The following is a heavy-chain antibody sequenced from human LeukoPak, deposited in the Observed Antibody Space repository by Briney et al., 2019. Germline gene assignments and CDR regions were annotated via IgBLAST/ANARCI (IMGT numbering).Heavy chain of an antibody. V-gene: IGHV4-59*01. CDR1: GGSISSYY. D-gene: IGHD3-3*02. CDR3: ARDSTNAFDI. Sequence: PSETLSLTCTVSGGSISSYYWSWIRQPPGKGLEWIGNIYYSGSTNYNPSLKSRVTISVDTSKNQFSLKLRSVTAADTAVYYCARDSTNAFDIWGQGTMVTVSS. CDR2: IYYSGST. J-gene: IGHJ3*02.